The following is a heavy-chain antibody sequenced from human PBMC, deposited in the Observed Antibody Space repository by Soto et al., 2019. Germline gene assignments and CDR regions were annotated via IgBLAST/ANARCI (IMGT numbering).Heavy chain of an antibody. D-gene: IGHD1-7*01. CDR2: IEQDGSEK. Sequence: PGGSLRLSCAASGFTFSSYWMSWVRQAPGKGLEWVANIEQDGSEKYYVDSVKGRFTISRDNAKNSLYLQMNSLRAEDTAVYYCARENWNYIHYYGMDVWGQGTTVTVSS. J-gene: IGHJ6*02. CDR1: GFTFSSYW. V-gene: IGHV3-7*04. CDR3: ARENWNYIHYYGMDV.